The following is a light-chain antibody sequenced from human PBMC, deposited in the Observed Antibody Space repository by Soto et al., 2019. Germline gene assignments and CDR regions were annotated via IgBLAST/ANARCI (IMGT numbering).Light chain of an antibody. V-gene: IGKV1D-13*01. Sequence: DRVNITCAGSQSGSSPLAWYQQKPGKAPKLLIYDASSMDSGVPDRFSGSGSGTDFTPTISSLEPEDFAVYYCQQFSDYPLTFGGGTKVDIK. CDR2: DAS. CDR3: QQFSDYPLT. J-gene: IGKJ4*01. CDR1: QSGSSP.